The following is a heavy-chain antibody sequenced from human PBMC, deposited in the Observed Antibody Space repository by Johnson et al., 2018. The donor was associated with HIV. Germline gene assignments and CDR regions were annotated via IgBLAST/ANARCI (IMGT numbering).Heavy chain of an antibody. CDR3: AKRKRYFDWLSAFDI. J-gene: IGHJ3*02. V-gene: IGHV3-30*02. CDR1: GFTFSSYG. D-gene: IGHD3-9*01. CDR2: IRYDGSNK. Sequence: VQLVESGGGVVQPGGSLRLSCAASGFTFSSYGMHWVRQAPGKGLEWVAFIRYDGSNKYYADSVKGRFTISRDNSKNTLYLQMNSLRAEDTAMYYCAKRKRYFDWLSAFDIWGQGTMVTVSS.